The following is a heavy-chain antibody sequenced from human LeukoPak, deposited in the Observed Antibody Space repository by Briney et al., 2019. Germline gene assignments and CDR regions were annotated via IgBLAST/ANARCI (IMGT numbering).Heavy chain of an antibody. CDR1: GFTFSDYY. Sequence: GGSLRLSCAASGFTFSDYYMSWIRQAPGKGLEWVSYISSSNSYTNYADSVKGRFTISRDNAKNSLYLQMNSLRAEDTAVYYCAKPYSSGWDFDYWGQGTLVTVSS. D-gene: IGHD6-19*01. CDR2: ISSSNSYT. J-gene: IGHJ4*02. CDR3: AKPYSSGWDFDY. V-gene: IGHV3-11*03.